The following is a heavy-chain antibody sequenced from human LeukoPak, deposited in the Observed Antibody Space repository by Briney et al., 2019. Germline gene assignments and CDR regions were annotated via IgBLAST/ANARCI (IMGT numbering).Heavy chain of an antibody. Sequence: PSQTLSLTCTVSGGSISSGGYYWSWIRQHPGKGLEWIGYVYYSGSTYYNPSLKSRVTISVDTSKNQFSLKLSSVTAADTAVYYCGREPLGGYDSGSFDYWGQGTLVTVSS. V-gene: IGHV4-31*03. CDR3: GREPLGGYDSGSFDY. CDR2: VYYSGST. J-gene: IGHJ4*02. D-gene: IGHD5-12*01. CDR1: GGSISSGGYY.